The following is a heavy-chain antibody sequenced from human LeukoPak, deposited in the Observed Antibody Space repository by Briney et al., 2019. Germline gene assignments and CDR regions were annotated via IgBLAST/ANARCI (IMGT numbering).Heavy chain of an antibody. CDR2: ISSSGSTK. J-gene: IGHJ4*02. Sequence: GGSLRLSCAASGFTLSSYEMIWVRQAPGKGLEWVSYISSSGSTKYYADSVKGRFTISRDNAKNSLYLQMNSLRAEDTAVYYWASFHDDWGQGTLVTVSS. V-gene: IGHV3-48*03. CDR3: ASFHDD. CDR1: GFTLSSYE.